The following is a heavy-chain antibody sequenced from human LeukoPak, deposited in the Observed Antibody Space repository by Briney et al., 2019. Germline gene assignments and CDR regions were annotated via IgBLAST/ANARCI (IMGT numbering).Heavy chain of an antibody. V-gene: IGHV3-66*01. CDR2: IYSGETT. D-gene: IGHD6-6*01. CDR1: GFTVSGNY. Sequence: SGGSLRLSCAASGFTVSGNYISWVRQSPGKGLEWVSVIYSGETTYYADSVKGRFTLSRDNFKNTVYLQMNSLRAEDTAVYYCARGYSSSSFFDYWGQGTLVTVSP. CDR3: ARGYSSSSFFDY. J-gene: IGHJ4*02.